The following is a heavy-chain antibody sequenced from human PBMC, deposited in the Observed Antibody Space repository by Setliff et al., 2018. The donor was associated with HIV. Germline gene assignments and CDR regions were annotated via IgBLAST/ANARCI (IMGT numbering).Heavy chain of an antibody. Sequence: WGSLRLSCAASGFTFSNAWMNWVRQAPGKGLVWVSRINTDGSSRTYADSVKGRFTMSRDKAKNSLYLQMNSLRAEDTAVYYCARVPAAIDYWGQGTLVTVSS. V-gene: IGHV3-74*01. CDR1: GFTFSNAW. CDR2: INTDGSSR. CDR3: ARVPAAIDY. D-gene: IGHD2-15*01. J-gene: IGHJ4*02.